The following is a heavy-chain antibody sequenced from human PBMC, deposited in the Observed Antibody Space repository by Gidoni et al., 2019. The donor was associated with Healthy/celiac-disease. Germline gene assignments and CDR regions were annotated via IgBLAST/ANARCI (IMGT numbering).Heavy chain of an antibody. CDR3: ARDGAPGGGNLDAFDI. V-gene: IGHV4-61*02. Sequence: QVQLQESGPGLVKPSQTLSLTCTVSGGFISSGRYYWSWIRQPAGKGLEWIGRIYTSGSTNYNPSLKSRVTISVDTSKNQFSLKLSSVTAADTAVYYCARDGAPGGGNLDAFDIWGQGTMVTVSS. CDR1: GGFISSGRYY. CDR2: IYTSGST. J-gene: IGHJ3*02. D-gene: IGHD2-15*01.